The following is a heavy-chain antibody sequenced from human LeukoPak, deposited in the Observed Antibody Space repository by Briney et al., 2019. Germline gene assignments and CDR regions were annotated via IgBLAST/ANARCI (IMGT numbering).Heavy chain of an antibody. CDR3: AGPIFG. D-gene: IGHD3-3*01. CDR1: GGSISSYY. CDR2: IYYSGST. J-gene: IGHJ4*02. V-gene: IGHV4-59*01. Sequence: SETLSLTCTVSGGSISSYYWSWIRQPPGKGLEWIGDIYYSGSTNYNPSLKSRVTISVDTSKNQFSLKLSSVIAADTPVDYCAGPIFGWGQGTLVTVSS.